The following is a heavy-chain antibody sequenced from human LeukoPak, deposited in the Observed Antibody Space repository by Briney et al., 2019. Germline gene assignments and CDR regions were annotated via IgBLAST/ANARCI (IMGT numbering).Heavy chain of an antibody. J-gene: IGHJ4*02. Sequence: GASAKVSCKASGYTFTTYYMHWVRQAPGQGLEWMGIVNPSGDNTTHAQKFQGRVTMTKDTSTSAVHMELSSLRSEDTAVYYCARGSSYINPPDYWGQGTLVTVSS. CDR3: ARGSSYINPPDY. V-gene: IGHV1-46*01. D-gene: IGHD4-11*01. CDR1: GYTFTTYY. CDR2: VNPSGDNT.